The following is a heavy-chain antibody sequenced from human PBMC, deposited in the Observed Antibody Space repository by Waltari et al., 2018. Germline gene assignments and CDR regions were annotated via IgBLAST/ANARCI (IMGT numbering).Heavy chain of an antibody. CDR1: GGTFSSYT. CDR2: ISPILGIA. D-gene: IGHD3-10*01. Sequence: QVQLVQSGAEVKKPGSSVKVSCKASGGTFSSYTISWVRQAPGQGLEWMGRISPILGIANYAQKFQGRVTMTADKATSTAYRELSSLRSEDTAVYYWARGEGPGAFDIWGQGTMVTVSS. J-gene: IGHJ3*02. V-gene: IGHV1-69*02. CDR3: ARGEGPGAFDI.